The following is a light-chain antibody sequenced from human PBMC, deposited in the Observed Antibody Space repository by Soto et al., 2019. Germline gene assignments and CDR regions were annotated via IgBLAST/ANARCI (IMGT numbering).Light chain of an antibody. CDR1: QGISSY. CDR2: AAY. Sequence: AIRMTQSPSSLSASTGDRVTITCRASQGISSYLAWYQQKPGKAPKLLIYAAYTLQSGVPSRFSGSGSGTDFTLTISCLQSEDFATYYCQQYYSYPQWTFGQGTKVEIK. V-gene: IGKV1-8*01. J-gene: IGKJ1*01. CDR3: QQYYSYPQWT.